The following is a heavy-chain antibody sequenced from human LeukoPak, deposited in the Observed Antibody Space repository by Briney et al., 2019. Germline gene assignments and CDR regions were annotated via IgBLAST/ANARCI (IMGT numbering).Heavy chain of an antibody. CDR1: GYTLTVLS. Sequence: GASVKVSCKASGYTLTVLSMHWVRQAPGKGLEWMGGFDPEAGETIYAQKSQGRVTMTEDTSTDTAYMELSSLRSEDTAVYYCATANCSSTSCYMGAYYMDVWGKGTTVTVSS. CDR2: FDPEAGET. J-gene: IGHJ6*03. V-gene: IGHV1-24*01. D-gene: IGHD2-2*02. CDR3: ATANCSSTSCYMGAYYMDV.